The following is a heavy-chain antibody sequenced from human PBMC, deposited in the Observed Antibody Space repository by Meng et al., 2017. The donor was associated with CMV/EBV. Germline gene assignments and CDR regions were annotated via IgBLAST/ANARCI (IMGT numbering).Heavy chain of an antibody. D-gene: IGHD3-3*01. V-gene: IGHV3-21*01. CDR1: GFTFSSYS. CDR3: ARTRYYDFRSGYYYLDY. CDR2: ISSSSSYI. J-gene: IGHJ4*02. Sequence: GESLKISCAASGFTFSSYSMNWVRQAPGKGLEWVSSISSSSSYIYYADSVKGRSTISRDNAKNSLYLQMNSLRAEDTAVYYCARTRYYDFRSGYYYLDYWGQGTLVTVSS.